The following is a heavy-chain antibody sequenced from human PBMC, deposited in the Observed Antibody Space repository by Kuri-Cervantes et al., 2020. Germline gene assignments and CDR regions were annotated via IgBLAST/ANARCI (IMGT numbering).Heavy chain of an antibody. CDR3: ARRYSSSWYERYYYYYYMDV. CDR1: GFTFDDYG. V-gene: IGHV3-20*04. Sequence: GESLKISCAASGFTFDDYGMSWVRQAPGKGLEWVSRINRDGSTTNYADSVKGRFTISRDNAKNSLYLQMNSLRAEDTALYYCARRYSSSWYERYYYYYYMDVWGKGTTVTVSS. CDR2: INRDGSTT. J-gene: IGHJ6*03. D-gene: IGHD6-13*01.